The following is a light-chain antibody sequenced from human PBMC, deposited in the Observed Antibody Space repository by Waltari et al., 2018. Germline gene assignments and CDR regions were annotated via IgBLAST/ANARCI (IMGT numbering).Light chain of an antibody. CDR2: GSS. V-gene: IGKV3-15*01. CDR3: QQYHDWPPT. J-gene: IGKJ4*01. Sequence: EIVMTQSPATMSLSPGESATLSCRASQSVSIHLAWYQQKPGHPPRLLISGSSTRATGVPGRFSGSGSVTDFTFTISSLQSEDFAVYYCQQYHDWPPTFGGGTKVEI. CDR1: QSVSIH.